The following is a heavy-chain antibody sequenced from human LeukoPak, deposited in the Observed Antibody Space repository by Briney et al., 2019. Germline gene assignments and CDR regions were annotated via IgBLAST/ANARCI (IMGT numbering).Heavy chain of an antibody. V-gene: IGHV4-38-2*02. CDR1: GYSISSGYY. J-gene: IGHJ3*02. CDR3: ARPNVLDAFDI. D-gene: IGHD2-8*01. CDR2: MSHSGTT. Sequence: SETLSLTCTVSGYSISSGYYWGCIRQPPGKGLEWIGTMSHSGTTHYNPSLKSRVIISVDTSKKQLSLKLSSVTAADTAVYYCARPNVLDAFDIWGQGTMVTVSS.